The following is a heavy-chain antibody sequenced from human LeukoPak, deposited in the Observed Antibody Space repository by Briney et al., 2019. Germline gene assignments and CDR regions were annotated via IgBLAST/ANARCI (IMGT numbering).Heavy chain of an antibody. CDR1: GVSVSSGSYY. D-gene: IGHD6-13*01. J-gene: IGHJ4*02. CDR3: ARTYSSSWSDY. CDR2: IYYSGST. Sequence: PLETLSLTCTVSGVSVSSGSYYWSWIRQPPGKGLEWIGYIYYSGSTNYNPSLKSRVTISVDTSKNQFSLKLSSVTAADTAVYYCARTYSSSWSDYWGQGTLVTVSS. V-gene: IGHV4-61*01.